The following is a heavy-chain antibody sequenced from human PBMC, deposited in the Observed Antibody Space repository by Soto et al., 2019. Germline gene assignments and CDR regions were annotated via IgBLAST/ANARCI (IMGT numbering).Heavy chain of an antibody. D-gene: IGHD3-10*01. CDR3: ASKFGELLADAFDI. CDR1: GGSLSSYY. J-gene: IGHJ3*02. V-gene: IGHV4-59*12. CDR2: IYYSEST. Sequence: PSETLSLTCTVSGGSLSSYYWSWIRQSPGKGLENIGEIYYSESTNHNPSLKSRVTMSLDKSKNQFSLKMTSVTAADTAVYYCASKFGELLADAFDIWGQGTVVTVSS.